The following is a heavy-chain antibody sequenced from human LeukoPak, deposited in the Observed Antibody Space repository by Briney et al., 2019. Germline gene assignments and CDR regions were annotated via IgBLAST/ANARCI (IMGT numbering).Heavy chain of an antibody. V-gene: IGHV4-59*01. Sequence: PSETLSLTCTVSGGSISSYYWSWIRQPPGKGLEWIGYIYYSGSTNYNPSLKSRVTISVDTSKNQFSLKLSSVTAADTAVYYCARDSGPWGAFDPWGQGTLVTVSS. D-gene: IGHD7-27*01. CDR1: GGSISSYY. J-gene: IGHJ5*02. CDR2: IYYSGST. CDR3: ARDSGPWGAFDP.